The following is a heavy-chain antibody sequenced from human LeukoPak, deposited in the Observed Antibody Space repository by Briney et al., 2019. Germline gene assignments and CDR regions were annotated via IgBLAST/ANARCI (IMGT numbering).Heavy chain of an antibody. J-gene: IGHJ4*02. D-gene: IGHD3-3*01. Sequence: PGGSLTLSCSASAFTVSSYWMSWVRQLPGNGMEWGANIKQDGREKYYLESVKGRFTVARANAKNSLYLQMNSLGAEDTALYYCASINFWSGRTNYWGRGTLVTVA. CDR3: ASINFWSGRTNY. V-gene: IGHV3-7*01. CDR1: AFTVSSYW. CDR2: IKQDGREK.